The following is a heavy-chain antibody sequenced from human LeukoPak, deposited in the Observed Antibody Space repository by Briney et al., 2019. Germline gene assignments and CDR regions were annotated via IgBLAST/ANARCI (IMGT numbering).Heavy chain of an antibody. CDR3: ASSQQTFDY. V-gene: IGHV3-30*04. Sequence: PGRSLRPSCAASGFTFSSYAMHWVRQAPGKGLEWVAVISYDGSNKYYADSVKGRFTISRDNSKNTLYLQMNSLRAEDTAVYYCASSQQTFDYWGQGTLVTVSS. J-gene: IGHJ4*02. CDR1: GFTFSSYA. CDR2: ISYDGSNK. D-gene: IGHD1/OR15-1a*01.